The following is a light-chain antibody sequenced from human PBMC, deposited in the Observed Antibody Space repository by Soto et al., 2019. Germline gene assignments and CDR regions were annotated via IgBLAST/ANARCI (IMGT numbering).Light chain of an antibody. Sequence: EIVLSQSPGTLSLSPGDRATLSCRASQSVSNNYLAWYQQKPGQAPRLLIYGASNRATGIPDRFSGSGSGTDFTLTISRLEPEDFALYYCQQYGGSPITFGQGTRLEI. V-gene: IGKV3-20*01. J-gene: IGKJ5*01. CDR1: QSVSNNY. CDR3: QQYGGSPIT. CDR2: GAS.